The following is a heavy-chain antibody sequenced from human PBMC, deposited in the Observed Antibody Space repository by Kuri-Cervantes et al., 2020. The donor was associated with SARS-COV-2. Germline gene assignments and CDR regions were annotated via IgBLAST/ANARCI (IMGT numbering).Heavy chain of an antibody. CDR2: VRPDGNSK. CDR1: GFTFSNFG. Sequence: GGSLRLSRAASGFTFSNFGMHWVRQAPGKGLEWVGNVRPDGNSKGYVDAVKGRFTISRDNAKNSLYLQMDSLSAEDTAVYYCARDDRAGHFDVWGQGTMVTVSS. V-gene: IGHV3-7*03. J-gene: IGHJ3*01. D-gene: IGHD3-10*01. CDR3: ARDDRAGHFDV.